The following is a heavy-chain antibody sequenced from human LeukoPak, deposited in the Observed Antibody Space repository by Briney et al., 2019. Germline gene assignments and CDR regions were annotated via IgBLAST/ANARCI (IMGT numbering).Heavy chain of an antibody. Sequence: SETLSLTCTVSGGSVSSGSYYWSWIRQPPGKGLEWIGYIYYSGSTNYNPSLKSRVTISVDTSKNQFSLKLSSVTAADTAVYYCARASDSSGWAFDPWGQGTLVTVSS. D-gene: IGHD6-19*01. CDR3: ARASDSSGWAFDP. J-gene: IGHJ5*02. V-gene: IGHV4-61*01. CDR2: IYYSGST. CDR1: GGSVSSGSYY.